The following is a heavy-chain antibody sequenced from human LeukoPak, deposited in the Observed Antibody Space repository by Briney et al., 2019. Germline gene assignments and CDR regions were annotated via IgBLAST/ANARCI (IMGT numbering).Heavy chain of an antibody. CDR1: GGSISSYY. CDR2: IYYSGST. J-gene: IGHJ2*01. D-gene: IGHD4-23*01. Sequence: SETLSLTCTVSGGSISSYYWSWIRQPPGKGLEWIGYIYYSGSTNYNPSLKSRVTISLDTSKNQFSLKLSSVTTADTAVYCCARSVVTLYWYFDLWGRGTLVTVSS. CDR3: ARSVVTLYWYFDL. V-gene: IGHV4-59*01.